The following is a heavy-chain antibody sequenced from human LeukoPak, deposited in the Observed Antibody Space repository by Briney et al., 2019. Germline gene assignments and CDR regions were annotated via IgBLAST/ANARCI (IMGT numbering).Heavy chain of an antibody. D-gene: IGHD3-22*01. CDR3: ARDMKAYDSSYGMDV. J-gene: IGHJ6*02. CDR1: GFTLSFYT. Sequence: GGFLRLSCAASGFTLSFYTMNWVRQAPGKGLEWVSFISSSSNYIYYADSVKGRFTISRDNAKNSLYLQMNSLRAEDTAVYYCARDMKAYDSSYGMDVWGQGTTVTVSS. V-gene: IGHV3-21*01. CDR2: ISSSSNYI.